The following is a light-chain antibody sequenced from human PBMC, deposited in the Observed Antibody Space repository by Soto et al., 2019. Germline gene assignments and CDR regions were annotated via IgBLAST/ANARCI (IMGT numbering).Light chain of an antibody. CDR1: SSDVGGFNY. Sequence: QSVLTQPASVSGSPGQSITISCTGTSSDVGGFNYVSWYQQHPGKAPKLMIYDVTNRPSGVSYRFSGSKSGNTASLTISGLQAVFFTDTDCNEISSISLYVVGT. V-gene: IGLV2-14*03. CDR2: DVT. J-gene: IGLJ1*01. CDR3: NEISSISLYV.